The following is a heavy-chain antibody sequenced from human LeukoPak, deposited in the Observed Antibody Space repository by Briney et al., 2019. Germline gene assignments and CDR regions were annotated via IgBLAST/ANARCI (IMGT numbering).Heavy chain of an antibody. V-gene: IGHV4-34*01. D-gene: IGHD3-22*01. CDR3: ARDPPYYYDSSGYTAGY. CDR1: GGSFSGYY. CDR2: INHSGST. Sequence: PSETLSLICAVYGGSFSGYYWRWIRQPPGKGLEWIGEINHSGSTNYNPSLKSRVTISVDTSKNQFSLKLSSVTAADTAVYYCARDPPYYYDSSGYTAGYWGQGTLVTVSS. J-gene: IGHJ4*02.